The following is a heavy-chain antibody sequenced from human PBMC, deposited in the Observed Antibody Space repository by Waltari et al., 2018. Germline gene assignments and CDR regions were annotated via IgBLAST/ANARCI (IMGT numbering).Heavy chain of an antibody. CDR2: IRSKANSYAT. CDR1: GFTFSGSA. Sequence: EVQLVESGGGLVQPGGSLKLSCAASGFTFSGSAMHWVRQASEKGLSWVGRIRSKANSYATAYAASVKGRFTISRDDSKNTAYLQMNSLKTDDTAVYYCTIPRLSSSDDPWGQGTLVTVSS. J-gene: IGHJ5*02. CDR3: TIPRLSSSDDP. V-gene: IGHV3-73*02. D-gene: IGHD6-6*01.